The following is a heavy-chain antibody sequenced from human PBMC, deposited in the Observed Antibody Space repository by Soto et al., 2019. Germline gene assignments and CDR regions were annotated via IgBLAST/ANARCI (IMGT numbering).Heavy chain of an antibody. CDR3: AREGAENRRKGLWSEPHVEYHGMDV. CDR1: GYTFTSYG. J-gene: IGHJ6*02. V-gene: IGHV1-18*01. CDR2: IRVYNGNT. D-gene: IGHD3-3*01. Sequence: ASVKVSCKASGYTFTSYGISWVRQAPGQGLEWMGWIRVYNGNTNYAQKVQGRVTMTTETSTTTAYMELRSLRSDDTAVYYCAREGAENRRKGLWSEPHVEYHGMDVWGQGTTVTVSS.